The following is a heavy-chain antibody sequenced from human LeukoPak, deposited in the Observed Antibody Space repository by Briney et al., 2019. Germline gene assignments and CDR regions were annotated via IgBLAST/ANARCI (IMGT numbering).Heavy chain of an antibody. V-gene: IGHV3-11*01. J-gene: IGHJ5*02. CDR3: ARGTYYSGSGPGNWFDP. Sequence: GGSLRLSCTASGFSVSDYYMSWIRQSPGKGLEWVSHITRKDAIEYADSVRGRFTISRDNANNLLYLQMDSLRHEDTAVYYCARGTYYSGSGPGNWFDPWGPGTLVTVSS. CDR1: GFSVSDYY. D-gene: IGHD3-10*01. CDR2: ITRKDAI.